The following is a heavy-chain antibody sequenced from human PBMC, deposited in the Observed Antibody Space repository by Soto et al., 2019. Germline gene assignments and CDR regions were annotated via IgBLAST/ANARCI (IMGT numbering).Heavy chain of an antibody. CDR2: ISAYNGNT. D-gene: IGHD5-12*01. V-gene: IGHV1-18*01. CDR3: ATGSNSGYEPAY. J-gene: IGHJ4*02. Sequence: ASVKVSCKAAGYTFTIYGISCVRQAPGQGLEWMGWISAYNGNTNYAQKLQGRVTMTEDTSTDTAYMELSSLRSEDTAVYYCATGSNSGYEPAYRGQGTLVTVSS. CDR1: GYTFTIYG.